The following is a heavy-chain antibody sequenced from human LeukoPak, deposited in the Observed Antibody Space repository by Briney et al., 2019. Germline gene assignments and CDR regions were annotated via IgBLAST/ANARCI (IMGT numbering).Heavy chain of an antibody. CDR1: GGSISSYY. CDR3: ARHSDFWSGRYSREAFDI. V-gene: IGHV4-59*08. J-gene: IGHJ3*02. D-gene: IGHD3-3*01. CDR2: IYYSGST. Sequence: SETLSLTCTVSGGSISSYYWSWIRQPPGKGLEWIGYIYYSGSTNYNPSLKSRVTISVDTSKNQFSLKLSSVTAADTAVYYCARHSDFWSGRYSREAFDIWAKGQWSPSLQ.